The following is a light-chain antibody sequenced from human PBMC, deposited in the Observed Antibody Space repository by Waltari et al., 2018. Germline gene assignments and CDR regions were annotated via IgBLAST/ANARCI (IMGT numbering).Light chain of an antibody. J-gene: IGLJ2*01. Sequence: SYVLTQTPSVSLAPGQSAIITCGAHNFETRRVNRYQLQPGQAPALVMFYESDPPPGNPDRFSGSNYGNTATLTIIRVEDDDEADYFCQVWDDSNNSGVFGGGTKLTVL. CDR1: NFETRR. CDR2: YES. CDR3: QVWDDSNNSGV. V-gene: IGLV3-21*04.